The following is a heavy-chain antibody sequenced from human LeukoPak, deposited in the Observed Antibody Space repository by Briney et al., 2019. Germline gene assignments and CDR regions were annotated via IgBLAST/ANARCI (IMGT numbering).Heavy chain of an antibody. Sequence: GGSLRLSCAASGFTFSSYSMNWVRQAPGKGLEWVSYISSSSSTIYYADSVKGRFTISRDNAKNSQYLQMNSLRAEDTAVYYCARCFSEFSYWGQGTLVSVSS. CDR1: GFTFSSYS. V-gene: IGHV3-48*01. J-gene: IGHJ4*02. CDR2: ISSSSSTI. D-gene: IGHD3-3*01. CDR3: ARCFSEFSY.